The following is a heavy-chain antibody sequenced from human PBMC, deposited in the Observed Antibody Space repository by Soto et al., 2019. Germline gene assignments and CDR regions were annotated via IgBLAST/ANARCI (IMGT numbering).Heavy chain of an antibody. CDR3: ARDAGYCSGGSCYGRQNWFDP. Sequence: QVQLVQSGAEVKKPGASVKVSCKASGCTFTGYYMHWVRQAPGQGLEWMGWINPNSGGTNYAQKFQGRVTMTRDTSISPAYMELSRLRSDDTAVYYCARDAGYCSGGSCYGRQNWFDPWGQGTLVTVSS. V-gene: IGHV1-2*02. CDR2: INPNSGGT. D-gene: IGHD2-15*01. CDR1: GCTFTGYY. J-gene: IGHJ5*02.